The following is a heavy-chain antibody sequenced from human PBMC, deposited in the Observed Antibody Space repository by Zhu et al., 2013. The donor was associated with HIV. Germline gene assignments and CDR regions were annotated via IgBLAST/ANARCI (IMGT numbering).Heavy chain of an antibody. J-gene: IGHJ4*02. CDR3: ARDLRNWNYQQYYFDY. CDR1: GGTISNYS. D-gene: IGHD1-7*01. Sequence: QVLLVQSGAELKKPGTSVKVSCKASGGTISNYSITWVRQAPGQGLEWMGGIIPIFGTRNYPQKFQGRVTITADESTSTAYMELRSLRSDDTAVYYCARDLRNWNYQQYYFDYWGQGTLVTVSS. V-gene: IGHV1-69*01. CDR2: IIPIFGTR.